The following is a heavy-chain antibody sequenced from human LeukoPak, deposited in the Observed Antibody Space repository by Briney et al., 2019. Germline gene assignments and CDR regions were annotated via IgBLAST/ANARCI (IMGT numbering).Heavy chain of an antibody. CDR1: GFTFDDYA. V-gene: IGHV3-9*01. D-gene: IGHD3-3*01. CDR3: AKDMDKRAGVAIMTAYFDY. CDR2: ISLYHGSI. J-gene: IGHJ4*02. Sequence: GGSVRLSCAASGFTFDDYAMHWVRQAPGKGLEWVSGISLYHGSIGYADSVNGRFTISSEYAKNSLYLQMNGLRAEDTALYYCAKDMDKRAGVAIMTAYFDYWGQGTMVTVSS.